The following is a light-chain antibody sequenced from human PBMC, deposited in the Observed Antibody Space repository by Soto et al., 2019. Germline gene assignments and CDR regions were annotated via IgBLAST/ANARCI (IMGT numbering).Light chain of an antibody. J-gene: IGKJ3*01. Sequence: DIQMTQSPSSLSASVGDRVTITCRASQSISSYLNWYQQKPGKAPKLLIYDASSLESAVPSRFSGSGSGTEFILTISSLQPDDFATYYCQQYNSYSLTFGPGTKVDIK. CDR2: DAS. V-gene: IGKV1-5*01. CDR3: QQYNSYSLT. CDR1: QSISSY.